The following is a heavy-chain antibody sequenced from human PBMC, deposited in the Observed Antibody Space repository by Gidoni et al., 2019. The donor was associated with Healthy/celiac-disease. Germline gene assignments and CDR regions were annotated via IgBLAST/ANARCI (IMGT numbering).Heavy chain of an antibody. D-gene: IGHD2-8*01. V-gene: IGHV1-2*04. CDR2: INPNSGGT. Sequence: QVQLVQSGAEVKKPGASVKVSCKASGYTFTGYYMHWVRQAPGQGLAWMGWINPNSGGTNYAQKFQGWVTMTRDTSISTAYMELSRLRSDDTAVYYCARDLIYPRCLLSRNYYGMDVWGQGTTVTVSS. CDR3: ARDLIYPRCLLSRNYYGMDV. CDR1: GYTFTGYY. J-gene: IGHJ6*02.